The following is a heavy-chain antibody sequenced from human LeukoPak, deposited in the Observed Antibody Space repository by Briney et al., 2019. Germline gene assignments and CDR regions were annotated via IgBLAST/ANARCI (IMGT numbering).Heavy chain of an antibody. J-gene: IGHJ4*02. CDR2: ISSGSSAI. CDR3: ARDGNYGDYSAHFDY. CDR1: GFTFTTYS. V-gene: IGHV3-21*04. Sequence: GGSLRPSCEASGFTFTTYSMTWVRQAPGKGLEWVSIISSGSSAIFSADALKGRFTISRDNAKNSLYLQMNSLRAEDTALYYCARDGNYGDYSAHFDYWGQGTLVTVSS. D-gene: IGHD4-17*01.